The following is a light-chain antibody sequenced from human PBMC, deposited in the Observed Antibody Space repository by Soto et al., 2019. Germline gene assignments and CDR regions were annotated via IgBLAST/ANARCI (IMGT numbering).Light chain of an antibody. J-gene: IGKJ1*01. CDR1: QSVSSSY. Sequence: EIVLTQSPGTLSLSPGERATLSCRASQSVSSSYLAWYQQKPGQAPRLLLYGASSRATGIPDRFSGSGSGPDFTLTISRLEPEDFAVYYCQQYGSSPWTFGQGNNVEI. CDR2: GAS. CDR3: QQYGSSPWT. V-gene: IGKV3-20*01.